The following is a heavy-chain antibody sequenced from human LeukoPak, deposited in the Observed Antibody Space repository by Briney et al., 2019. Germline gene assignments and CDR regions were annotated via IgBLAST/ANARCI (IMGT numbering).Heavy chain of an antibody. CDR1: GFSFSGYW. D-gene: IGHD3-16*01. J-gene: IGHJ4*02. CDR3: VRGGGHFDL. Sequence: GGSLRLSCAETGFSFSGYWMSWVRQTPGKGLEWVANIEQDGSVKNSVDSMKGRFTISRDNTKNSLYLEMNSLKAEDTAVYYCVRGGGHFDLWGQRTLVTVSS. CDR2: IEQDGSVK. V-gene: IGHV3-7*03.